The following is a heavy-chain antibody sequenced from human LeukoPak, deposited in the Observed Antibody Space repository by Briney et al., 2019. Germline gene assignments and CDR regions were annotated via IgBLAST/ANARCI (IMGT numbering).Heavy chain of an antibody. CDR1: GFTFSSYA. Sequence: GGSLRLSCAASGFTFSSYAMSWVRQAPGKGLEWVSAISGSGGSTYYADSVKGRFTISRDNSKNTLYLQMNSLRAEDTAVYYCAKVGISYCSGGSCYPTFDYWGQGTLVTVSS. CDR2: ISGSGGST. CDR3: AKVGISYCSGGSCYPTFDY. J-gene: IGHJ4*02. V-gene: IGHV3-23*01. D-gene: IGHD2-15*01.